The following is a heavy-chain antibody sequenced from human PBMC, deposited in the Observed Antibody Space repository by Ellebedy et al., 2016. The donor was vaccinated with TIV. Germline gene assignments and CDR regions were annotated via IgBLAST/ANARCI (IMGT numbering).Heavy chain of an antibody. D-gene: IGHD3-16*01. CDR2: IYSAGPT. V-gene: IGHV3-53*01. Sequence: GESLKISCAVSGFVVSSNYMSWVRQAPGKGLEWVSTIYSAGPTYYADSVKGRFTISRDTSKNKLFLQMNSLRTEDTAVYYCARVDLGLAFDYWGRGTSVTVSS. J-gene: IGHJ4*02. CDR3: ARVDLGLAFDY. CDR1: GFVVSSNY.